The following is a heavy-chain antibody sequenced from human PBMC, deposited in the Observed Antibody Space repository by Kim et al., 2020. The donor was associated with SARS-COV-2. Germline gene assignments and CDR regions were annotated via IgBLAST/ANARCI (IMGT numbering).Heavy chain of an antibody. V-gene: IGHV4-59*01. Sequence: SETLSLTCTVSGGSISSYYWSWIRQPPGKGLEWIGYIYYSGSTNYNPSLKSRVTISVDTSKNQFSLKLSSVTAADTAVYYCASGTEEQLASLNFDYWGQGTLVTVSS. CDR2: IYYSGST. CDR1: GGSISSYY. D-gene: IGHD6-6*01. J-gene: IGHJ4*02. CDR3: ASGTEEQLASLNFDY.